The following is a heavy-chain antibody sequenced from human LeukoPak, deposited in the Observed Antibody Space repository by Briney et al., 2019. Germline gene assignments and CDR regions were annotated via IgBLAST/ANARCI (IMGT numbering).Heavy chain of an antibody. V-gene: IGHV3-30-3*01. CDR1: GFTFSSYG. CDR3: ARDRGYSYALLYYFDY. J-gene: IGHJ4*02. D-gene: IGHD5-18*01. Sequence: GGSLRLSCAASGFTFSSYGIHWVRQAPGKGLEWVAFISDDGSNKYYADSVKGRFTISRDNSKNTVYLQMNSLRAEDTAVYYCARDRGYSYALLYYFDYWGQGTLVTVSS. CDR2: ISDDGSNK.